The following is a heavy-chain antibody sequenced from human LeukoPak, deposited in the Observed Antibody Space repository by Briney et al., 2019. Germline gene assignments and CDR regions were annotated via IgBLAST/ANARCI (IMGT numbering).Heavy chain of an antibody. CDR2: IYYSGST. V-gene: IGHV4-39*07. CDR3: GTYYYDSSVLEYFDY. D-gene: IGHD3-22*01. Sequence: RSSETLSLTCTVSGVSISSSNSYWGWIRQPPGKGLEWIGSIYYSGSTYYNPSLKSRVTISVDTSKNQFSLKLSSVTAADTAVYYCGTYYYDSSVLEYFDYWGQGTLVTVSS. J-gene: IGHJ4*02. CDR1: GVSISSSNSY.